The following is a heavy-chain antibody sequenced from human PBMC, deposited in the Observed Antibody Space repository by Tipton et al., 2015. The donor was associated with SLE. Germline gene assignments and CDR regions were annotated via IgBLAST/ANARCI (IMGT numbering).Heavy chain of an antibody. CDR3: VGGVGSRYFDY. V-gene: IGHV4-59*01. J-gene: IGHJ4*02. Sequence: LRLSCTVSGGSISSYYWSWIRQPPGKGLEWIGYIYYSGSTNYNPSLKSRVTISVDTSKNQFSLKLSSVTAADTAVYYCVGGVGSRYFDYWGQGTLVTVSS. D-gene: IGHD1-26*01. CDR2: IYYSGST. CDR1: GGSISSYY.